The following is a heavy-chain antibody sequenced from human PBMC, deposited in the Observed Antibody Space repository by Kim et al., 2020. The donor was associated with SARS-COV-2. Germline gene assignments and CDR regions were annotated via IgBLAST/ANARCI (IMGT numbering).Heavy chain of an antibody. Sequence: QKFQGRVTMTADKSTSTAYMELSSLRSEDTAVYYCARDPIYEYSSSSLGYWGQGTLVTVSS. V-gene: IGHV1-69*04. CDR3: ARDPIYEYSSSSLGY. J-gene: IGHJ4*02. D-gene: IGHD6-6*01.